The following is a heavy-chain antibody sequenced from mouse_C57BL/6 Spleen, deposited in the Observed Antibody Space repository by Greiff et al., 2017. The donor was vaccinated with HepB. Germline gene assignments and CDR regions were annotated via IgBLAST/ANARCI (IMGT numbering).Heavy chain of an antibody. Sequence: VQLKESGPELVKPGASVKISCKASGYSFTGYYMNWVKQSPEKSLEWIGEINPSTGGTTYNQKFKAKATLTVDKSSSTAYMQLKSLTSEDSAVYYCARHSSGLDYWGQGTTLTVSS. J-gene: IGHJ2*01. V-gene: IGHV1-42*01. D-gene: IGHD3-2*02. CDR3: ARHSSGLDY. CDR1: GYSFTGYY. CDR2: INPSTGGT.